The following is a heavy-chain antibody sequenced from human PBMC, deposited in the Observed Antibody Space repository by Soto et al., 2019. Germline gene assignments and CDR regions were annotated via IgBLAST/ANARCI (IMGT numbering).Heavy chain of an antibody. CDR2: IYYSGST. CDR1: GDSISSSSYY. V-gene: IGHV4-39*01. J-gene: IGHJ6*02. D-gene: IGHD4-17*01. Sequence: SETLSLTCTVSGDSISSSSYYWGWIRQPPGKGLEWIGSIYYSGSTYYNPSLKSRVTISVDTSKNQFSLKLSSVTAADTAVYYCAGTVTKYYYYYGMDVWGQGTTVT. CDR3: AGTVTKYYYYYGMDV.